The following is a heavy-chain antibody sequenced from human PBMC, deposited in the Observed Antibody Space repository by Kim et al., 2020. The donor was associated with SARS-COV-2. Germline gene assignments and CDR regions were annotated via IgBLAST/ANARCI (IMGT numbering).Heavy chain of an antibody. J-gene: IGHJ5*02. CDR3: AREGPLLRYFDWFGRFDP. CDR1: GFTFSSYG. V-gene: IGHV3-33*01. D-gene: IGHD3-9*01. CDR2: IWYDGSNK. Sequence: GGSLRLSCAASGFTFSSYGMHWVRQAPGKGLEWVAVIWYDGSNKYYADSVKGRFTISRDNSKNTLYLQMNSLRAEDTAVYYCAREGPLLRYFDWFGRFDPGGGGTLDTVS.